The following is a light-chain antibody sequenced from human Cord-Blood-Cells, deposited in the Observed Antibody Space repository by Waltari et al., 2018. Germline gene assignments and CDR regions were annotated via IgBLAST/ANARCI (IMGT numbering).Light chain of an antibody. CDR3: QQYNSYSKT. Sequence: DIQMTQYPSTLSASVGDRVTIICRDSKSISSWLAWYQQKPGKAPKLLIYDASSLESGVPARFSGSGSGTEFTLTISSLQPDDFATYYCQQYNSYSKTFGQGTKVEIK. V-gene: IGKV1-5*02. CDR1: KSISSW. J-gene: IGKJ1*01. CDR2: DAS.